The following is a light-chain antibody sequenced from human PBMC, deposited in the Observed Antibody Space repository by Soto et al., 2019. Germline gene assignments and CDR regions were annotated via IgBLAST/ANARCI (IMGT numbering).Light chain of an antibody. CDR3: CSYAGSSTLVV. V-gene: IGLV2-23*01. CDR1: SSDVGSYNL. Sequence: QSALTQPASVSGSPGQSITLSCTGTSSDVGSYNLVSWYQQHPGKAPKLMIYEGSKRPSGVSNRFSGSKSGNTASLTISGLHAEDEADYYCCSYAGSSTLVVFGGGTALTVL. J-gene: IGLJ2*01. CDR2: EGS.